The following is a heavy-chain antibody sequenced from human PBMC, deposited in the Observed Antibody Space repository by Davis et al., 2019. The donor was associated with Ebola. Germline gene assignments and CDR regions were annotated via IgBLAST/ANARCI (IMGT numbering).Heavy chain of an antibody. V-gene: IGHV4-30-2*01. Sequence: LRLSCAVSGGSISSGGYSWSWIRQPPGKGLEWIGYIYHSGSTYYNPSLKSRVTISVDRSTNQFSLKLSSVTAADTAVYYCARGSGYCSGGSCYLPNYGMDVWGQGTTVTVSS. CDR3: ARGSGYCSGGSCYLPNYGMDV. D-gene: IGHD2-15*01. CDR1: GGSISSGGYS. J-gene: IGHJ6*02. CDR2: IYHSGST.